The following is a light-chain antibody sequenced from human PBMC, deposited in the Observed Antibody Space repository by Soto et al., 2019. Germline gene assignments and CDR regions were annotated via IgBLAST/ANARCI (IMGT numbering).Light chain of an antibody. CDR2: AAS. CDR3: LQDSGDSWT. J-gene: IGKJ1*01. CDR1: RDVGSD. Sequence: TQMTQSPLSLSASVGEKIIITCRASRDVGSDVSWYQQKPGQAPKLVIYAASNLYTGVPSRFSGRRSVTEFTLTISSLQPEDFASYYCLQDSGDSWTFGQGTKVEIE. V-gene: IGKV1-6*01.